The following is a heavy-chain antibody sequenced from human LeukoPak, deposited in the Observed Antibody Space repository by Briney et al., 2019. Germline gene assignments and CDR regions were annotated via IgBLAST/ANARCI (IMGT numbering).Heavy chain of an antibody. CDR3: AKGWWEPRYYFDY. Sequence: PGGSLRLSCAASGFTFSSYAMSWVRQAPGKGLEWVSAISGSGGSTYYADSVKGRFTISRDNAKNSLYLQMNSLRAEDTALYYCAKGWWEPRYYFDYWGQGTLVTVSS. CDR2: ISGSGGST. D-gene: IGHD2-15*01. J-gene: IGHJ4*02. V-gene: IGHV3-23*01. CDR1: GFTFSSYA.